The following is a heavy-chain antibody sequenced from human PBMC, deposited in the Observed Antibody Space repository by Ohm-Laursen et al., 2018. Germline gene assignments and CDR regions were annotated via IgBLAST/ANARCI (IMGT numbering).Heavy chain of an antibody. CDR3: ARLDAHYYDSSGYFDY. CDR1: GGSISSYY. Sequence: SETLSLTWTVSGGSISSYYWSWIRQPPGKGLEWIGYIYYSGSTNYNPSLKSRVTISVDTSKNQFSLKLSSVTAADTAVYYCARLDAHYYDSSGYFDYWGQGTLVTVSS. CDR2: IYYSGST. D-gene: IGHD3-22*01. V-gene: IGHV4-59*01. J-gene: IGHJ4*02.